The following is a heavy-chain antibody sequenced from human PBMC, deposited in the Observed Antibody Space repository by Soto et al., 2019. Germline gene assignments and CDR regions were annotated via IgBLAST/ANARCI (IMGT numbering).Heavy chain of an antibody. V-gene: IGHV6-1*01. Sequence: SQTLSLTCAISGDSVSSNSAAWNWIRQSPSRGLEWLGRTYYRSKWYNDYAVSVKSRITINPDTSKNQFSLQLNPVTPEDTAVYYCARDSSQERLIAVATIFDYWGQGTLVTVSS. J-gene: IGHJ4*02. CDR1: GDSVSSNSAA. D-gene: IGHD6-19*01. CDR3: ARDSSQERLIAVATIFDY. CDR2: TYYRSKWYN.